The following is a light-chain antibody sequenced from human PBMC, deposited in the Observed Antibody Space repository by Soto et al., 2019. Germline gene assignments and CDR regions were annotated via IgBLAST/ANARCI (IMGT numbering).Light chain of an antibody. CDR1: QNVSGSY. CDR2: GAS. V-gene: IGKV3-20*01. Sequence: EIMLTQAPGTLSLSPGDRATLSCRASQNVSGSYLAWYQQKPGQAPRLLIYGASTRATGIPARFSGSGSGTEFTLTISSLQSEDFAVYYCQQYGSSPITFGQGTRLEIK. CDR3: QQYGSSPIT. J-gene: IGKJ5*01.